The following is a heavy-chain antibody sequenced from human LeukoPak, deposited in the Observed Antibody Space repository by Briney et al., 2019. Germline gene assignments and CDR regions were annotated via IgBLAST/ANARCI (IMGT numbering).Heavy chain of an antibody. CDR2: IYSGGST. CDR3: AKDGGSLGEVRD. CDR1: GFTVSSDS. J-gene: IGHJ4*02. D-gene: IGHD3-16*01. V-gene: IGHV3-53*01. Sequence: GGSLRLSCTVSGFTVSSDSMSWVRQAPGKGLEWVSFIYSGGSTHYSDSVKGRFTISRDNSKNTLYLQMNSLRAEDTAVYYCAKDGGSLGEVRDWGQGTLVTVSS.